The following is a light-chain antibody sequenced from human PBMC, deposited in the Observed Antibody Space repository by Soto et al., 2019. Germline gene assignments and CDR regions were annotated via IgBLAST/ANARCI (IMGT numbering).Light chain of an antibody. CDR1: SSDIGSYNL. CDR2: EGT. Sequence: QSVLTQPASVSGSPGQSITISCTGTSSDIGSYNLISWYQHHPGKAPKLMIYEGTKRPSGVSTRFSGSKSGNTASLTISGLQAEDEADYYCCAYASSSTYVFGTGTQLTVL. J-gene: IGLJ1*01. V-gene: IGLV2-23*01. CDR3: CAYASSSTYV.